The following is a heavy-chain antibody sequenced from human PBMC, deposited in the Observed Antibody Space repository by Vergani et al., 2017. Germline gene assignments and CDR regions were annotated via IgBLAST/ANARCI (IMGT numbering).Heavy chain of an antibody. CDR3: AKDRRASGIVGAYFDY. Sequence: EVQLVESGGGLVQPGRSLRVSCAASGFTFDDYGMHWVRQVPGKGLEWVSGISWNSDSIGYADPVKGRFTISVDNAKNSLYLQMNRLRAEDTAFFYCAKDRRASGIVGAYFDYWGQGTLVTVSS. CDR1: GFTFDDYG. V-gene: IGHV3-9*01. D-gene: IGHD1-26*01. J-gene: IGHJ4*02. CDR2: ISWNSDSI.